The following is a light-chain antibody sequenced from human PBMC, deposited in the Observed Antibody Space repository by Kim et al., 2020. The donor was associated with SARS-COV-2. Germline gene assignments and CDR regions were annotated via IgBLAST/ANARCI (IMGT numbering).Light chain of an antibody. CDR3: NSRDSSGNHRGV. Sequence: LGHTVRITCQGDSLRSYYASWYQQKPGQAPVLVIYGKNNRPSGIPYRFSGSSSGNTASLTITGAQAEDEADYYCNSRDSSGNHRGVFGGGTKLTVL. V-gene: IGLV3-19*01. CDR2: GKN. J-gene: IGLJ3*02. CDR1: SLRSYY.